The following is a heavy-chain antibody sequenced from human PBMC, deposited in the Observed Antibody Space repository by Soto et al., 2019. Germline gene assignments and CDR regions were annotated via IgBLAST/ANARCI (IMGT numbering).Heavy chain of an antibody. D-gene: IGHD3-10*01. V-gene: IGHV3-30*18. Sequence: QVQLVESGGGVVQPGRSVRLSCAASGFTFSDYGMHWVRQAPGKGLEWVAVISYDGDNQYYVDSVKGRFTISRDNSKNTLYLQMNSMRAEDTAVYYCGKALPLRIVMGRGVNGGGYDYVGQGTLVTVAS. CDR2: ISYDGDNQ. CDR3: GKALPLRIVMGRGVNGGGYDY. CDR1: GFTFSDYG. J-gene: IGHJ4*02.